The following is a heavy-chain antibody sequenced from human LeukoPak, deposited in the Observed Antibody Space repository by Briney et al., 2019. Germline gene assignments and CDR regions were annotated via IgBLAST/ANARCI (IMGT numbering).Heavy chain of an antibody. J-gene: IGHJ4*02. CDR2: IYYSGST. CDR3: ARSATSWDYFDY. V-gene: IGHV4-31*03. Sequence: PSETLSLTCTVSGGSISSGGYYWSWIRQHPGKGLEWIGYIYYSGSTYYNPSLKSRVTISVDTSKNQFSLKLSSVTAADTAVYYWARSATSWDYFDYWGQGTLVTVSS. CDR1: GGSISSGGYY. D-gene: IGHD2-15*01.